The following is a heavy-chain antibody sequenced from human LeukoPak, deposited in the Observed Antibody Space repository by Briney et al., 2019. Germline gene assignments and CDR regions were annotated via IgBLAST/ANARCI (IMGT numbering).Heavy chain of an antibody. CDR2: ISSSGGTI. V-gene: IGHV3-11*01. J-gene: IGHJ4*02. CDR1: GGSISSGGYY. D-gene: IGHD4/OR15-4a*01. CDR3: ARAQTMVAYPFLY. Sequence: MTSQTLSLTCTVSGGSISSGGYYWSWIRQAPGKGLEWVSYISSSGGTIYYADSVKGRFTISRDNAKNSLYLQMNSLRVEDTAVYYCARAQTMVAYPFLYWGQGTLVTVSS.